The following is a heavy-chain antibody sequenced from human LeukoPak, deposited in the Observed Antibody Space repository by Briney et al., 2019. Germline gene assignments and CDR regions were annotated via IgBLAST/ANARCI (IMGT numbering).Heavy chain of an antibody. CDR2: IYSGGST. CDR1: GFTVSSNY. CDR3: ARELGSSANWFDP. D-gene: IGHD6-19*01. J-gene: IGHJ5*02. Sequence: PGGSLRLSCAASGFTVSSNYMSWDRQAPGKGLEWISVIYSGGSTYYADSVKGRFTISRDNSKNTLYLQMNSLRAEDTAVYYCARELGSSANWFDPWGQGTLVTVSS. V-gene: IGHV3-53*01.